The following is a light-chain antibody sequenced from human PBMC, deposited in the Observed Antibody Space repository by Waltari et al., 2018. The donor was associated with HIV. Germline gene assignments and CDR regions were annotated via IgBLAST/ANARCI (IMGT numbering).Light chain of an antibody. J-gene: IGLJ2*01. CDR2: TNN. V-gene: IGLV1-47*01. Sequence: QSVLTQTPSMSGTPGQRVTISSSGRTSTVASNYVSWYQQFPGPTPRLVIHTNNQRPAGVPDRFSASKSGTSAFLAINSLRSEDEAIYFCVAWDDGLDTPVFGGGTSLTVL. CDR1: TSTVASNY. CDR3: VAWDDGLDTPV.